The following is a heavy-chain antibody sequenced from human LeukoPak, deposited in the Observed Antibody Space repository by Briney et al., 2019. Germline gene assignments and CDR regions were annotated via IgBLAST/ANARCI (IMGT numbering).Heavy chain of an antibody. CDR3: ARSRGIPDAFDM. Sequence: PGGSLRLSCAASGFTVITSDINWVRQPPGKGREWVSVIYSGGSKYYADSVKGRFTTSRDNSKNTVYLQMNSLRAEDTAVYYCARSRGIPDAFDMWGLGTMVTVSS. D-gene: IGHD2-21*01. J-gene: IGHJ3*02. V-gene: IGHV3-53*01. CDR1: GFTVITSD. CDR2: IYSGGSK.